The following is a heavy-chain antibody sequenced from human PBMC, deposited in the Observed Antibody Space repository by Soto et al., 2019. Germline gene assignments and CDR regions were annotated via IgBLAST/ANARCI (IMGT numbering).Heavy chain of an antibody. Sequence: GGSPRLSCAASGFTFSSYAMHWVRQAPGKGLEWVAVISYDGSNKYYADSVKGRFTISRDNSKNTLYLQMNSLRAEDTAVYYCARDQGYSYGDYWGQGTLVTVSS. D-gene: IGHD5-18*01. CDR2: ISYDGSNK. CDR3: ARDQGYSYGDY. J-gene: IGHJ4*02. V-gene: IGHV3-30*04. CDR1: GFTFSSYA.